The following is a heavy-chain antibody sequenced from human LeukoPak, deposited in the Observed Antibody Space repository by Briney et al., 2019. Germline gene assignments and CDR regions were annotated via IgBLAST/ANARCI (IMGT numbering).Heavy chain of an antibody. CDR2: IYYTGNT. D-gene: IGHD2-21*02. Sequence: PSETLSLTCSVSGDSITGYYWGWIRQPPGKGLEWIGNIYYTGNTYYNSSLKSRVTISLDTSKNQFSLKLSSVTAADTAVYYCARVAGDFHSLLNWFDPWGQGTLVTVSS. V-gene: IGHV4-39*07. CDR3: ARVAGDFHSLLNWFDP. CDR1: GDSITGYY. J-gene: IGHJ5*02.